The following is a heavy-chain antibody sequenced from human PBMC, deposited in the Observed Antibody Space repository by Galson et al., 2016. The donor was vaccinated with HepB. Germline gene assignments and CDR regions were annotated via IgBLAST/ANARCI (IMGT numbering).Heavy chain of an antibody. Sequence: SLRLSCAASGFTFSDYYMSWIRQAPGKGLEWVSYIGTSGSTIYYIDSVKGRFTISRDNANNSLYLQMNSLSAEDTAVYYCARVVYYYYGMDVWGQGTTVTVSS. V-gene: IGHV3-11*01. J-gene: IGHJ6*02. CDR2: IGTSGSTI. CDR1: GFTFSDYY. CDR3: ARVVYYYYGMDV.